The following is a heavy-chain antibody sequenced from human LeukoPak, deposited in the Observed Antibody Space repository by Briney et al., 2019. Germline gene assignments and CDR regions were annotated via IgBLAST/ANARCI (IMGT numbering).Heavy chain of an antibody. CDR3: AREGWNYGFPY. V-gene: IGHV4-39*07. Sequence: PSGTLSLTCPVSGGSISSSSYYWGWIRQPPGKGLAWIGSIYYSGSTYYNPSLKSRATISVDTSKNQFSLKLSSVTAADTAVYYCAREGWNYGFPYWGQGTLVTVSS. CDR1: GGSISSSSYY. J-gene: IGHJ4*02. D-gene: IGHD1-7*01. CDR2: IYYSGST.